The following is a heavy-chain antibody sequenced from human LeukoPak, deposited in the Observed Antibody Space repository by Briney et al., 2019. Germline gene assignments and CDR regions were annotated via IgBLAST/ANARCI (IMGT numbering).Heavy chain of an antibody. Sequence: GGSLRLSGAASGFTFSSYAMSWVRQAPGKGLEWVSAISGSGGSTYYADSVKGRFTISRDNSKNTLYLQMKSLRAEDTAVYYCARGIFVGYGDQDNNWFDPWGQGTLVTVSS. D-gene: IGHD4-17*01. J-gene: IGHJ5*02. CDR1: GFTFSSYA. CDR2: ISGSGGST. V-gene: IGHV3-23*01. CDR3: ARGIFVGYGDQDNNWFDP.